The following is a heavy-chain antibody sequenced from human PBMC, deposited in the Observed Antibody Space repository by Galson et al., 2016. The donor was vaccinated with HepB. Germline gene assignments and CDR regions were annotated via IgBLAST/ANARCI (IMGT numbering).Heavy chain of an antibody. J-gene: IGHJ6*02. CDR3: ATGGGRRSKYYGMDV. CDR1: GFTFSSYA. Sequence: SLRLSCAASGFTFSSYAMTWVRQAPGKGLEWVSDISSSGDSTYYADSVKGRFTISRDNSKNTLNLQMNSLSAEDTAVYYCATGGGRRSKYYGMDVWGHGTMVTVSS. CDR2: ISSSGDST. D-gene: IGHD1-26*01. V-gene: IGHV3-23*01.